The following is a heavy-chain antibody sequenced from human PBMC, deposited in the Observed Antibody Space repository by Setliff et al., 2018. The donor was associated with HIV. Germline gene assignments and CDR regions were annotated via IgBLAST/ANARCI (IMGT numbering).Heavy chain of an antibody. CDR1: GGSFSGYY. CDR2: INHSGST. J-gene: IGHJ6*03. D-gene: IGHD1-26*01. CDR3: ARWELYYYYMDV. Sequence: PSETLTLTCAVYGGSFSGYYWNWIRQSPGKGLEWIGEINHSGSTNYNPSLKSRITMSVDTSKKQFSLKLNSVTAADTAVYYCARWELYYYYMDVWGKGTTVTVSS. V-gene: IGHV4-34*01.